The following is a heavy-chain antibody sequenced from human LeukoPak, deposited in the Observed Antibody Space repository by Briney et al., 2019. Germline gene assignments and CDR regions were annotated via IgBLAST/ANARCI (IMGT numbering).Heavy chain of an antibody. J-gene: IGHJ4*02. CDR3: ARKPKHYYVSSGYQKGGFDY. CDR2: IYYSGST. D-gene: IGHD3-22*01. Sequence: SETLSLTCTVSGGSISSSSYYWGWIRQPPGKGLEWIGSIYYSGSTYYNPSLKSRVTISVDTSKNQFSLKLSSVTAADTAVYYCARKPKHYYVSSGYQKGGFDYWGQGTLVTVSS. V-gene: IGHV4-39*01. CDR1: GGSISSSSYY.